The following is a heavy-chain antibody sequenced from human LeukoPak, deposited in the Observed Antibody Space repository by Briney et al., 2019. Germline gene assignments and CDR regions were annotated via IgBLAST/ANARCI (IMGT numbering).Heavy chain of an antibody. CDR1: GFTFGDYA. D-gene: IGHD6-19*01. V-gene: IGHV3-23*01. CDR2: ISGSGGST. J-gene: IGHJ3*02. Sequence: QPGGSLRLSCTASGFTFGDYAMSWVRQAPGKGLEWVSAISGSGGSTYYADSVKGRFTISRDNSKNTLYLQMNSLRAEDTAVYYCAKREQWLVPWSAFDIWGQGTMVTVSS. CDR3: AKREQWLVPWSAFDI.